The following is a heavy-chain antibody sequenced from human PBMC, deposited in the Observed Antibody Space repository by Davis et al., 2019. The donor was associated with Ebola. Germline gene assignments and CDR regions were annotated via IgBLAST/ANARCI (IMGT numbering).Heavy chain of an antibody. J-gene: IGHJ3*02. Sequence: MPSETLSLTCTVSGGSISSGGYYWSWIRQHPGKGLEWIGYIYYSGSTYYNPSLKSRVTISVDTSKNQFSLKLSSVTAADTAVYYCARRTIFSTFDIWGQGTMVTVSS. CDR3: ARRTIFSTFDI. CDR2: IYYSGST. D-gene: IGHD3-3*01. V-gene: IGHV4-31*03. CDR1: GGSISSGGYY.